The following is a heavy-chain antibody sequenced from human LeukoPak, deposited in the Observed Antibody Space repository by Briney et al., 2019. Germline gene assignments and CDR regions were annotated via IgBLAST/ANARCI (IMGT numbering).Heavy chain of an antibody. CDR2: IYSTGNT. D-gene: IGHD5-18*01. CDR3: AIGSYSYGYGGFDY. CDR1: GGSISSGDCY. Sequence: SQTLSLTCTVSGGSISSGDCYWSWIRQSQGQGLEWIGNIYSTGNTYYNPSLKSRVIISVDTSKTQCCLELNSVTAADTAVYYCAIGSYSYGYGGFDYWGQGILVTVSS. V-gene: IGHV4-30-4*01. J-gene: IGHJ4*02.